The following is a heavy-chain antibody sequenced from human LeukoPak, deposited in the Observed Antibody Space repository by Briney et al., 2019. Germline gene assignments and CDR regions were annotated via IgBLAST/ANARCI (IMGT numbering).Heavy chain of an antibody. V-gene: IGHV3-48*03. CDR1: GFTFSRYN. CDR3: VRKLTGTTYFDY. D-gene: IGHD1-1*01. Sequence: GGSLRLSCVASGFTFSRYNMNWVRLDPGKGLEWVSYIHSGGNTIYYADSVKGRFTISRDYAKNSLYLQMNNLRAEDTAVYYCVRKLTGTTYFDYWGQGTLVTASS. CDR2: IHSGGNTI. J-gene: IGHJ4*02.